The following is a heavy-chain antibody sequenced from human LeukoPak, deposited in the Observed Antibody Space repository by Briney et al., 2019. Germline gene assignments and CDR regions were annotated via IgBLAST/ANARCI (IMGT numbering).Heavy chain of an antibody. CDR2: ISYSGSP. D-gene: IGHD6-19*01. J-gene: IGHJ1*01. V-gene: IGHV4-59*08. CDR1: GGSISSDY. CDR3: ARPYSSGWNHMADFQY. Sequence: SETLSLTCSVSGGSISSDYWSWIRQVPGKGLQWIAFISYSGSPDYNPSLKSRVTISVDTSKNQFSLKLSSVTVADTAVYYCARPYSSGWNHMADFQYWGQGTLVTVSS.